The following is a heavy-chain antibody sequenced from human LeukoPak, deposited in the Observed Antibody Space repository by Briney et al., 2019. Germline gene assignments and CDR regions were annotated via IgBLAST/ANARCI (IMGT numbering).Heavy chain of an antibody. CDR2: IKQDGSTE. CDR3: ARDQEYSSGWPDY. CDR1: GFTFSSYW. D-gene: IGHD6-19*01. Sequence: GSXXXSCAASGFTFSSYWMTWVRQAPGKXXXXXANIKQDGSTEYYVDSVKGRFTISRDNAKNSLYLQMNSLRAEDTAVYYCARDQEYSSGWPDYWGQGTLVTVSS. V-gene: IGHV3-7*01. J-gene: IGHJ4*02.